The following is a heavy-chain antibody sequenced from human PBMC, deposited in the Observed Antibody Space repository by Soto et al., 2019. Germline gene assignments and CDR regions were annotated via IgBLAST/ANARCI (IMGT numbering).Heavy chain of an antibody. J-gene: IGHJ6*02. Sequence: GASVKVSCKASGGTFSSYAISWVRQAPGQGLEWMGGIIPIFGTANYAQKFQGRVTITADESTSTAYMELSSLRSEDTAVYYCARTRGYQLPSLSYYYYYGMDVWGQGTTVTVSS. V-gene: IGHV1-69*13. D-gene: IGHD2-2*01. CDR2: IIPIFGTA. CDR1: GGTFSSYA. CDR3: ARTRGYQLPSLSYYYYYGMDV.